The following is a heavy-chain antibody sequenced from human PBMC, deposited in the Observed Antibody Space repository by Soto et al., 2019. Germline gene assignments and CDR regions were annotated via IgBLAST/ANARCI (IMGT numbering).Heavy chain of an antibody. CDR3: ARVGCSGGSCYSHDQNWFDP. CDR1: GGSISSGGYY. J-gene: IGHJ5*02. D-gene: IGHD2-15*01. Sequence: SETLSLTCTVSGGSISSGGYYWSWIRQHPGKGLEWIGYIYYSGSTYYNPSLKSRVTISVDTSKNQFSLKLSSVTAADTAVYYCARVGCSGGSCYSHDQNWFDPWGQGTLVTVSS. V-gene: IGHV4-31*03. CDR2: IYYSGST.